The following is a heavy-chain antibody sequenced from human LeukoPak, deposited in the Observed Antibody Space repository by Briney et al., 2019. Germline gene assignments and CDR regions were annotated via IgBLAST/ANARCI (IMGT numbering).Heavy chain of an antibody. J-gene: IGHJ5*02. CDR3: ARGAVNFWWGDIPPRFDP. D-gene: IGHD3-3*01. V-gene: IGHV4-59*01. CDR2: IYYSGST. CDR1: GGSISSYY. Sequence: SETLSLTCTVSGGSISSYYWSWIRQPPGKGLEWIGYIYYSGSTNYNPSLKSRVTISVDTSKNQFSLKLSSVTAADTAVYYCARGAVNFWWGDIPPRFDPWGQGTLVTVSS.